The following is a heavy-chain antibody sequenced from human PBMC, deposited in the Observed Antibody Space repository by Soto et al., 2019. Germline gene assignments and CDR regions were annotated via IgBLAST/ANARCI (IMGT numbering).Heavy chain of an antibody. D-gene: IGHD4-17*01. CDR3: ARGGYGDYAIRRAFDI. CDR2: IWYDGSNK. CDR1: GFTFSSYG. V-gene: IGHV3-33*01. Sequence: PGGSLRLSCAASGFTFSSYGMHWVRQAPGKGLEWVAVIWYDGSNKYYADSVKGRSTISRDNSKNTLYLQMNSLRAEDTAVYYCARGGYGDYAIRRAFDIWGQGTMVTVSS. J-gene: IGHJ3*02.